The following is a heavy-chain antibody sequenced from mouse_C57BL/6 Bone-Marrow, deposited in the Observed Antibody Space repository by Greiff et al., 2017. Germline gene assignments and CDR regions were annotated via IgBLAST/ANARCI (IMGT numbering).Heavy chain of an antibody. CDR1: GYSITSGYY. CDR3: ASELRFYWYFDV. D-gene: IGHD1-1*01. Sequence: EVQLQQSGPGLVKPSQSLSLTCSVTGYSITSGYYWNWIRQFPGDQLEWMGYISYDGSNNYNPYLKNRISTTRDTSKNQFFLKLNSVTTEDTATYYCASELRFYWYFDVWGTGTTVTVSS. J-gene: IGHJ1*03. CDR2: ISYDGSN. V-gene: IGHV3-6*01.